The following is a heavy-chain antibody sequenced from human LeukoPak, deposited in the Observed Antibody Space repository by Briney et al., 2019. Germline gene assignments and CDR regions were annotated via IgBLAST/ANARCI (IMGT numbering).Heavy chain of an antibody. D-gene: IGHD6-13*01. J-gene: IGHJ4*02. CDR1: GFIFNSAW. V-gene: IGHV3-15*05. CDR3: TTGLASAGHDGY. CDR2: IKSKKDGGTA. Sequence: PGGSLRLSCVGSGFIFNSAWVGWVRQVPGKGLEWVGRIKSKKDGGTADYAAPEKDRFTISRDDSKNTLFLQMNSLKTEDTAVYYCTTGLASAGHDGYWGQGTLVTVSS.